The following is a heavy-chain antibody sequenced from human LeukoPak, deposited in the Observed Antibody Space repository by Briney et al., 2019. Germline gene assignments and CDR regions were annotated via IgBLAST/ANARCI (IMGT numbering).Heavy chain of an antibody. CDR1: GFTFSSYS. CDR2: ISSSSSYI. D-gene: IGHD6-19*01. J-gene: IGHJ5*02. Sequence: PGGSLRLSCAASGFTFSSYSMNCVRQAPGKGLEWVSSISSSSSYIYYADSVKGRFTISRDNAKNSLYLQMNSLRAEDTAVYYCAGVDSSGWYNWFDPWGQGTLVTVSS. V-gene: IGHV3-21*01. CDR3: AGVDSSGWYNWFDP.